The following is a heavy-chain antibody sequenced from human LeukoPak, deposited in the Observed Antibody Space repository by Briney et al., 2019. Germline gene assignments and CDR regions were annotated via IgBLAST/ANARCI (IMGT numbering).Heavy chain of an antibody. CDR1: GGTFSSYA. Sequence: SVEVSCKASGGTFSSYAISWVRQAPGQGLEWMGGIIPIFGTANYAQKFQGRVTITADESTSTAYMELSSLRSEDTAVYYCAREAGYSGSYYGYFDYWGQGALVTVSS. CDR3: AREAGYSGSYYGYFDY. V-gene: IGHV1-69*13. D-gene: IGHD1-26*01. CDR2: IIPIFGTA. J-gene: IGHJ4*02.